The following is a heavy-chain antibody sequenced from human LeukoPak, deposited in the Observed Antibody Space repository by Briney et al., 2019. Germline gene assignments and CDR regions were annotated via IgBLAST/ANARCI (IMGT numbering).Heavy chain of an antibody. CDR3: ARGLGYFQH. Sequence: SETLSLTCAVYGGSFSGYYWSWIRQPPGKGLEWIGEINHSGSTNYNPSLKSRVTISVDKSKNQFSLKLSSVTAADTAVYSCARGLGYFQHWGQGTLVTVSS. CDR1: GGSFSGYY. J-gene: IGHJ1*01. V-gene: IGHV4-34*01. D-gene: IGHD7-27*01. CDR2: INHSGST.